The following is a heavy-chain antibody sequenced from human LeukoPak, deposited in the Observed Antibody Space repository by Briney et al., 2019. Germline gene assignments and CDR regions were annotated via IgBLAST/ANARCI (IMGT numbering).Heavy chain of an antibody. CDR3: ASANWNNRC. CDR2: ISSTSSYI. CDR1: GFTFDDYD. Sequence: PGGSLRLSCAASGFTFDDYDLNWVRQAPGKGLEWVSSISSTSSYIYYADSVKSRFTISRDNAKNSLYLQMNSLRAEDTAMYYCASANWNNRCWGQGTLVTVSS. D-gene: IGHD1/OR15-1a*01. J-gene: IGHJ4*02. V-gene: IGHV3-21*01.